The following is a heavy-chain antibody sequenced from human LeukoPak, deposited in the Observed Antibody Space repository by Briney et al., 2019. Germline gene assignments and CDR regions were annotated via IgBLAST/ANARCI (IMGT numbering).Heavy chain of an antibody. CDR3: AKDQNYYGSGGYFDY. CDR2: ISGSGGST. D-gene: IGHD3-10*01. J-gene: IGHJ4*02. Sequence: GGSLRLSCAASGFTFSSYWLTWVRQAPGKGLEWVSAISGSGGSTYYADSVKGRFTISRDNSKNTLYLQMNSLRAEDTAVYYCAKDQNYYGSGGYFDYWGQGTLVTVSS. V-gene: IGHV3-23*01. CDR1: GFTFSSYW.